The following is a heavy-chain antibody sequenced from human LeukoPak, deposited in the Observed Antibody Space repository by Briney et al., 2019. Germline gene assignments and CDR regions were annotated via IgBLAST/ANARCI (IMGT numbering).Heavy chain of an antibody. CDR1: GFTFSSYA. CDR2: ISSSSSYI. J-gene: IGHJ4*02. CDR3: ARYFTYYYDSSGYLFDY. V-gene: IGHV3-21*01. D-gene: IGHD3-22*01. Sequence: PGGSLRLSCAASGFTFSSYAMSWVRQAPGKGLEWVSSISSSSSYIYYADSVKGRFTISRDNAKNSLYLQMNSLRAEDTAVYYCARYFTYYYDSSGYLFDYWGQGTLVTVSS.